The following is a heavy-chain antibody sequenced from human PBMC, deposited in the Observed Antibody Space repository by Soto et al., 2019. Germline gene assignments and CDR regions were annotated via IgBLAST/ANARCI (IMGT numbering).Heavy chain of an antibody. CDR1: GGSFKSGSYS. CDR2: VYHTGRT. Sequence: LSLTCTVSGGSFKSGSYSWSWIRQPPGKGLEWIGYVYHTGRTSYNPSLKSRVSISMDTSKNQFSLNLDPVTAADTAVYFCARDFAYFDSWGQGTLVTVSS. D-gene: IGHD3-3*01. V-gene: IGHV4-61*01. CDR3: ARDFAYFDS. J-gene: IGHJ4*02.